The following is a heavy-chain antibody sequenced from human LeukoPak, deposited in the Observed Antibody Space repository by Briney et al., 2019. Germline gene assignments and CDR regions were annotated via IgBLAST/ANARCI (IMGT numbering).Heavy chain of an antibody. J-gene: IGHJ4*02. CDR2: ITGNGGTT. D-gene: IGHD6-19*01. Sequence: PGGSLRLSCAAAGFSFSSYSMNWVRRAPGKGLEWVSGITGNGGTTYYADSVKGRFTISRDNSKNTLYLQLNSMRAEDTAIYYCAKDFAVAAYFDYWGQGTLITVSS. CDR3: AKDFAVAAYFDY. V-gene: IGHV3-23*01. CDR1: GFSFSSYS.